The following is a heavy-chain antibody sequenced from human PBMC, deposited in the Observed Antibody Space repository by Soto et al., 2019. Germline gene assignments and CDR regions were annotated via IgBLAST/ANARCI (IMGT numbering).Heavy chain of an antibody. D-gene: IGHD3-3*01. Sequence: VGSLRLSCAASGFTFSIYSMNWVRQAPGKGLEWVSYISSSSTIYYADSVKGRFTISRDNAKNSLYLHMNSLRDEDTAVYYCARDDDLGRANWFDPWGQGTLVTVS. CDR2: ISSSSTI. CDR1: GFTFSIYS. CDR3: ARDDDLGRANWFDP. J-gene: IGHJ5*02. V-gene: IGHV3-48*02.